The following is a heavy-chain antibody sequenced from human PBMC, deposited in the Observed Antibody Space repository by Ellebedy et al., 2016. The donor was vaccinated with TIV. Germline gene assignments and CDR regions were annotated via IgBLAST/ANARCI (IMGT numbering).Heavy chain of an antibody. CDR1: GFTFSSYW. CDR3: ARGGIDLYYYGLDV. D-gene: IGHD3-3*02. Sequence: GESLKISCAASGFTFSSYWMYWVRQAPGKGLVWVSRMRGDGSSASYADSVKGRFTISRDDVTNSLFLQMNGLSAEDTAVYYCARGGIDLYYYGLDVWGQGTPVTVSS. J-gene: IGHJ6*02. CDR2: MRGDGSSA. V-gene: IGHV3-74*01.